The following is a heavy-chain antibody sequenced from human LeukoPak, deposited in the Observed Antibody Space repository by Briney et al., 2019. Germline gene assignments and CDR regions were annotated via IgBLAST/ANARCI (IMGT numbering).Heavy chain of an antibody. CDR2: INPNSGGT. D-gene: IGHD1-26*01. CDR3: AKSSSGSYRDDY. J-gene: IGHJ4*02. V-gene: IGHV1-2*02. CDR1: GYTFTGYY. Sequence: GASVKASCKASGYTFTGYYMHWVRQAPGQGLEWMGWINPNSGGTNYAQKFQGRVTMTRDTSISTAYMELSRLRSDDTAVYYCAKSSSGSYRDDYWGQGTLVTVSS.